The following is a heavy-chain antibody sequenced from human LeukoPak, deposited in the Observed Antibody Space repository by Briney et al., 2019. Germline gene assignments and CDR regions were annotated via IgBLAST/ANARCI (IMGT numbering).Heavy chain of an antibody. J-gene: IGHJ5*02. CDR3: ARKYCSITSCFPNWFDP. D-gene: IGHD2-2*01. CDR1: GFTFSWSS. V-gene: IGHV3-7*01. Sequence: GGSLRLSCAASGFTFSWSSMSWVRQAPGKGLEWVANIKQDGREKYYVDSVKDRFTISRDNAKNSLYLQMNSLRAEDTAVYYCARKYCSITSCFPNWFDPWGQGTLVTVSS. CDR2: IKQDGREK.